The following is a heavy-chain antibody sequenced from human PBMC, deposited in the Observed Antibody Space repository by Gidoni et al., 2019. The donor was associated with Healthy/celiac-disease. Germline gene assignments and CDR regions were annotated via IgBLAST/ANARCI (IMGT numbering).Heavy chain of an antibody. CDR2: ISSSGSTI. CDR3: AREAICDFWSGYQLCGYYYYGMDV. Sequence: EVQLVESGGGLVQPGGSLRLSCAASGFTFSSYEMNWVRQAPGKGLEWVSYISSSGSTIYYADSVKGRFTISRDNAKNSLYLQMNSLRAEDTAVYYCAREAICDFWSGYQLCGYYYYGMDVWGQGTTVTVSS. D-gene: IGHD3-3*01. CDR1: GFTFSSYE. J-gene: IGHJ6*02. V-gene: IGHV3-48*03.